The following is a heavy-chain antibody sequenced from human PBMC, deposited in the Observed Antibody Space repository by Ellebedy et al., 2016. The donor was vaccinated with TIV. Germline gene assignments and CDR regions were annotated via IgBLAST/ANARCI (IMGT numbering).Heavy chain of an antibody. V-gene: IGHV3-30*03. CDR2: ISYVGNNA. Sequence: PGGSLRLSCAASGFTFNSYGMHWVRQAPGKGLEWVAVISYVGNNADYADSVKGRFTTYRDNSQNTLFLQMDSLRVEDPAVYYCARPRGITIFERILYFDLWGRGTLVTVSS. D-gene: IGHD3-3*01. CDR1: GFTFNSYG. CDR3: ARPRGITIFERILYFDL. J-gene: IGHJ2*01.